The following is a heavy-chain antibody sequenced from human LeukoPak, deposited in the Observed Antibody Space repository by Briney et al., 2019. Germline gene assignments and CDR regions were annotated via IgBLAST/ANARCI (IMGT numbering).Heavy chain of an antibody. J-gene: IGHJ4*02. CDR3: AKVSVCYGCSLDY. CDR2: INGAGDNT. CDR1: GYTFSSHG. D-gene: IGHD3-16*01. V-gene: IGHV3-23*01. Sequence: GGSLRLSCAASGYTFSSHGLTWVRQAPGKGLEWVSTINGAGDNTYYAETVKGRFTISRDNSKNTLYLQMHSLRAEDTAIYYFAKVSVCYGCSLDYWGKGPLVTVS.